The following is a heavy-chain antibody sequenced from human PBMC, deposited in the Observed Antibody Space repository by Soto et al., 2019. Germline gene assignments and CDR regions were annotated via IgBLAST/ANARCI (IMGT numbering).Heavy chain of an antibody. CDR1: GFTFSSYG. J-gene: IGHJ4*02. Sequence: PGGSLRLSCAASGFTFSSYGMHWVRQAPGKGLEWVAVIWYDGSNVYYADSVKGRLTISRDNSKNTLYLQMNSLRAEDTAMYYCAKPPPQYSSSQFWDWLFDYWGQGTLVTVSS. D-gene: IGHD6-13*01. CDR2: IWYDGSNV. V-gene: IGHV3-33*06. CDR3: AKPPPQYSSSQFWDWLFDY.